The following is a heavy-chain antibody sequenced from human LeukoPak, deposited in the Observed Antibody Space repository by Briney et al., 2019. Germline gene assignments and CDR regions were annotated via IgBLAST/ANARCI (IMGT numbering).Heavy chain of an antibody. J-gene: IGHJ4*02. CDR1: GFSFSSYA. Sequence: GGSLRLSCAASGFSFSSYAMSWVRQAPGRGLEWVSSISGSGGSIYYADSVKGRFTISRDNSKNTMYLQMHSLRAEDTAVFYCARDPLIRTTRVDYFDYWGQGTLVTVSS. CDR2: ISGSGGSI. CDR3: ARDPLIRTTRVDYFDY. V-gene: IGHV3-23*01. D-gene: IGHD1-14*01.